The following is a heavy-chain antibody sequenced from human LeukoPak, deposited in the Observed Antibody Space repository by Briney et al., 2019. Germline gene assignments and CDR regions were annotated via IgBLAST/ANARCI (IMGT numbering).Heavy chain of an antibody. V-gene: IGHV1-69*13. CDR1: GGPFSSYA. Sequence: SVKVSCKASGGPFSSYAINWVRQAPGQGLEWMGGIIPIFGTANYAQKFQGRVTITADESTSTAYMELSSLRSEGTAVYYCARRYYMDVWGKGTTVTASS. CDR2: IIPIFGTA. CDR3: ARRYYMDV. J-gene: IGHJ6*03.